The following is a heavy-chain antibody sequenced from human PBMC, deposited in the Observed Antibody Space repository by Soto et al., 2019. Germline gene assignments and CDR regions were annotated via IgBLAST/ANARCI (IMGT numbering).Heavy chain of an antibody. Sequence: TSETLSLTCAVYGGSFSGYYWSWIRQPPGKGLEWIGEINHSGSTNYNPSLKSRVTISVDTSKNQFSLKLSSVTAADTAVYYCARGRVNSSSWYRGYNWFDPWGQGTLVTVSS. J-gene: IGHJ5*02. V-gene: IGHV4-34*01. CDR3: ARGRVNSSSWYRGYNWFDP. CDR1: GGSFSGYY. D-gene: IGHD6-13*01. CDR2: INHSGST.